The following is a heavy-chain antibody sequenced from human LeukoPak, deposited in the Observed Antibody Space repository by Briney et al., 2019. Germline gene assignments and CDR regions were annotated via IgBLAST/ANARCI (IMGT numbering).Heavy chain of an antibody. V-gene: IGHV3-74*01. CDR3: ATKQWLAPPPDS. CDR2: INTDRTVT. J-gene: IGHJ4*02. Sequence: TGGSLRLSCAASGFTFSKYWMLWVRQAPGKGLESVSRINTDRTVTTYADSVKGRFTVSRDNADNTTFLQMNSVRDEDTAVYYCATKQWLAPPPDSWGQGTPVTVSS. CDR1: GFTFSKYW. D-gene: IGHD6-19*01.